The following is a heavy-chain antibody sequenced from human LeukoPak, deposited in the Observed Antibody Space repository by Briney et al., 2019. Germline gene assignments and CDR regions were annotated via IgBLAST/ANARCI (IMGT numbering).Heavy chain of an antibody. Sequence: PGGSLRVSCEASGFIFSSYSINWVRQAPGKGLEWVSSISSGGTKIYYADSVKGRFTISRDDVKKSVYLQMNSLRAEDTALYYCARGRGITIFGIPYSFDYWGQGTLVTVSS. CDR2: ISSGGTKI. J-gene: IGHJ4*02. D-gene: IGHD3-3*01. CDR1: GFIFSSYS. CDR3: ARGRGITIFGIPYSFDY. V-gene: IGHV3-21*01.